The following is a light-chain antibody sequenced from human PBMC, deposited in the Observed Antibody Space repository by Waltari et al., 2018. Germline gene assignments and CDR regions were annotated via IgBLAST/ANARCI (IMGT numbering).Light chain of an antibody. V-gene: IGLV2-14*01. Sequence: QSALTQPASVPGSPGQSSTISCSGSSSDVGAYNYVSWYHQHPGKAPKLIISEVLNRPSGVSNRFPGSKSGNTASLTISGLQAEDEADYYCSSFTTTNSWLFGGGTKVTVL. J-gene: IGLJ3*02. CDR3: SSFTTTNSWL. CDR1: SSDVGAYNY. CDR2: EVL.